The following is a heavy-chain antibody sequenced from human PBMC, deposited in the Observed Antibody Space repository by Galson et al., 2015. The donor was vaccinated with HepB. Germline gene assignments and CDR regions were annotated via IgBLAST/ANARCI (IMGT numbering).Heavy chain of an antibody. J-gene: IGHJ4*02. CDR3: AKEFEGTYYYDSSGYPTPLGY. Sequence: SLRLSCAASGFTFSSYSMNWVRQAPGKGLEWVSYISSSSSTIYYADSVKGRFTISRDNAKNSLYLQMNSLRDEDTAVYYCAKEFEGTYYYDSSGYPTPLGYWGQGTLVTVSS. CDR1: GFTFSSYS. D-gene: IGHD3-22*01. CDR2: ISSSSSTI. V-gene: IGHV3-48*02.